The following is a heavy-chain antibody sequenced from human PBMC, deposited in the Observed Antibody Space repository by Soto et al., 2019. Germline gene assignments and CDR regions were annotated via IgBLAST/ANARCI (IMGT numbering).Heavy chain of an antibody. CDR1: GGSFSGYY. J-gene: IGHJ5*02. Sequence: PSETLSLTCAVYGGSFSGYYWNWIRQPPGKGLERIGEINHSGSTNYNPSLKSRVTISVDTSKNQFSLKLSSVTAADTAVYYCARGGNWFDPWGQGTLVTVSS. CDR2: INHSGST. CDR3: ARGGNWFDP. V-gene: IGHV4-34*01.